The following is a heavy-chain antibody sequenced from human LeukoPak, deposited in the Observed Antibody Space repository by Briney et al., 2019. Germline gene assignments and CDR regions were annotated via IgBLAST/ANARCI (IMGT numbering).Heavy chain of an antibody. CDR1: GRSFSGYY. J-gene: IGHJ6*03. CDR3: AKIAAQHYYYYMDV. D-gene: IGHD6-6*01. V-gene: IGHV4-34*01. CDR2: INQSGST. Sequence: SETLSLTCAVYGRSFSGYYWRWIRHPPGKGREWIGEINQSGSTNYNPSLKSRVTISVDTSKTQFSLNLNSVTAADTAVYYCAKIAAQHYYYYMDVWGKGTTVTVSS.